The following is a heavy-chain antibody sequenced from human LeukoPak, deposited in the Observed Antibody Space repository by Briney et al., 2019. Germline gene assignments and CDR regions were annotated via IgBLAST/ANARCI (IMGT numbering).Heavy chain of an antibody. CDR3: ARAISDYDASDI. CDR1: GFTFSSYS. CDR2: ISSSSNFI. V-gene: IGHV3-21*01. D-gene: IGHD4-17*01. Sequence: PGGSLRLSCAASGFTFSSYSMNWVRQAPGNGLERVSSISSSSNFIYYADSVKGRFTISRGNAKNSLYLQMNSLRAEDTAVYYCARAISDYDASDIWGQGTMVTVSS. J-gene: IGHJ3*02.